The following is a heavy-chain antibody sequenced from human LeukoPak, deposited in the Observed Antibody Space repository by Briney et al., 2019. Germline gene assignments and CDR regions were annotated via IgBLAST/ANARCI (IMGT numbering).Heavy chain of an antibody. CDR2: INPNSGGT. CDR3: ARGLSRDVSLWFGELLLDY. Sequence: ASVKVSCKASGYTFTGYYIHWVRQAPGQGLEWMGWINPNSGGTNYAQKFQGRVTMTRDTSISTAYMELSSLRSDDTALYYCARGLSRDVSLWFGELLLDYWGQGTQVTVSS. V-gene: IGHV1-2*02. D-gene: IGHD3-10*01. CDR1: GYTFTGYY. J-gene: IGHJ4*02.